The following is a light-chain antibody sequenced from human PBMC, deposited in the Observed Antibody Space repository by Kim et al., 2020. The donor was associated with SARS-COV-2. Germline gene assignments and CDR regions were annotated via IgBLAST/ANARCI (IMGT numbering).Light chain of an antibody. CDR3: QTWDSSTVV. V-gene: IGLV3-1*01. CDR2: QDT. CDR1: KLGDKY. Sequence: YELTQPPSVSVSPGQTASITCSGDKLGDKYACWYQQKPGQSPVLVIYQDTKRPSGIPERFSGSNSGNTATLTISGTQALDEADYYCQTWDSSTVVFGGGTKLTVL. J-gene: IGLJ2*01.